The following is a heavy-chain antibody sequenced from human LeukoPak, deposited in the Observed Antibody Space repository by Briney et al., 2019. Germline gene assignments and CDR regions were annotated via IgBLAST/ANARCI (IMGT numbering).Heavy chain of an antibody. D-gene: IGHD6-19*01. CDR2: ISSAGDST. Sequence: GGSLRLSCEASGFPFSPYALGGVRRPPGKGLEGVSAISSAGDSTYYADSVKGRFTISRDNSKNTLSLQMNSLGAEDTAVYSCAKAILQWQVLGAFDFWGQGTMVTVSS. J-gene: IGHJ3*01. CDR1: GFPFSPYA. V-gene: IGHV3-23*01. CDR3: AKAILQWQVLGAFDF.